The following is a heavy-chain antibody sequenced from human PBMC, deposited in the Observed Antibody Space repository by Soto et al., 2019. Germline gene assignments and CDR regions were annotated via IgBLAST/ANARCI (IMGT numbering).Heavy chain of an antibody. CDR1: DASIISLDYY. J-gene: IGHJ5*02. D-gene: IGHD3-10*01. V-gene: IGHV4-30-4*01. CDR2: TYHTGAT. CDR3: ARGAVVSLVRGVMGGNWFDP. Sequence: QAQLQESRPGLVRPSQTLSLTCTVPDASIISLDYYWTWIRQPPGKRLEWIGPTYHTGATYYNPSLESRVVMSADTSNNQSSLWLSSVTAAGTAVFYCARGAVVSLVRGVMGGNWFDPWGQGTLVTVSS.